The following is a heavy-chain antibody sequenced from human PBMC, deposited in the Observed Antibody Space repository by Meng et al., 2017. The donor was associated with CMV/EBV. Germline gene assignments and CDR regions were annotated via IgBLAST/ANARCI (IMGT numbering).Heavy chain of an antibody. CDR2: IKQDGSDK. J-gene: IGHJ6*02. Sequence: GGSLRLSCAASGFTFSSYWMSWVRQAPGKGLEWVANIKQDGSDKYSVDSVNGRFTISRDNAKNSLYLQMNSLRAEDTAVYYCARRLSLTIFGVVTTRDYGMDVWGQGTTVTVSS. CDR1: GFTFSSYW. D-gene: IGHD3-3*01. CDR3: ARRLSLTIFGVVTTRDYGMDV. V-gene: IGHV3-7*01.